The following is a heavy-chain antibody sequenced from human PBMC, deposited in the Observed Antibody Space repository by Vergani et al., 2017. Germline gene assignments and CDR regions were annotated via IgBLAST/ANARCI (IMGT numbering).Heavy chain of an antibody. CDR3: AREYSSTSGRAFDF. D-gene: IGHD2-2*01. Sequence: VQLVETGGGVVQPGGSLRLSCAASGFMFSNYWMNWVRQAPGKGLEWVANIKQDGSEKYYVDSVRGRFTISRDNAKNSLYLQMNSLRAEDTAVYYCAREYSSTSGRAFDFWGQGTKVTVSS. CDR1: GFMFSNYW. V-gene: IGHV3-7*01. J-gene: IGHJ3*01. CDR2: IKQDGSEK.